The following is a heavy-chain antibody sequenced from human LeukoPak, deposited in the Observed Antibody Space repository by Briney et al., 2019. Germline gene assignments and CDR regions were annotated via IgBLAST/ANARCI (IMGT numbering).Heavy chain of an antibody. Sequence: SGGSLRLSCAASGFTFSSYAMSWVRQAPGKGQEWVSAISGSGGRIYYGASVKGRFTISRDNAKNLLSLQMDSLRVEDTAIYYCARDPRTVQIWGQGTLVTVSS. CDR1: GFTFSSYA. CDR3: ARDPRTVQI. D-gene: IGHD1-1*01. CDR2: ISGSGGRI. V-gene: IGHV3-23*01. J-gene: IGHJ4*02.